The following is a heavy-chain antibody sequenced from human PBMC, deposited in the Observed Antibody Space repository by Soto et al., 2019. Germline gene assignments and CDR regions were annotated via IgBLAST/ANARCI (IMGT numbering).Heavy chain of an antibody. D-gene: IGHD6-19*01. CDR1: GGTFSSYA. V-gene: IGHV1-69*01. J-gene: IGHJ5*02. CDR3: AREPVAGTRGRGDWFDP. CDR2: IIPIFGTA. Sequence: QVQLVQSGAEVKKPGSSVKVSCKASGGTFSSYAISWVRQAPGQGLEWLGGIIPIFGTANYAQKFQGRVTITEDESTITAYVELSSLRSEGTAVYYCAREPVAGTRGRGDWFDPWGQGTLVTVSS.